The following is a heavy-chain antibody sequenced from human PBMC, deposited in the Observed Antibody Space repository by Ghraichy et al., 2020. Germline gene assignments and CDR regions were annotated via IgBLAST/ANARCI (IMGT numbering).Heavy chain of an antibody. Sequence: LSLKSRVTISVDTSKNQFSLKLSSVTAADTAVYYCARASSGWYPLSRWGQGTLVTVSS. J-gene: IGHJ4*02. V-gene: IGHV4-34*01. CDR3: ARASSGWYPLSR. D-gene: IGHD6-19*01.